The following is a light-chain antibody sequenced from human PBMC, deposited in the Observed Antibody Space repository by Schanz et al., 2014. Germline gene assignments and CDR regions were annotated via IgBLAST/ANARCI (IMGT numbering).Light chain of an antibody. CDR2: KAS. J-gene: IGKJ3*01. CDR3: QQYDNLPIT. V-gene: IGKV1-5*03. CDR1: QSISSW. Sequence: DIPMTQSPSTLSASVGDRVTLTCRASQSISSWLAWFQQKPGKAPKLLIYKASSLESGVPSRFSGSGSGTEFTLTISSLQPDDFATYYCQQYDNLPITFGPGTKVEI.